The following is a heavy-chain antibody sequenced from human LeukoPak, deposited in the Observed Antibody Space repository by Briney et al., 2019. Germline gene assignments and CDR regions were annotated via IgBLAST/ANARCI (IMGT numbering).Heavy chain of an antibody. CDR1: GFIASSNY. D-gene: IGHD3-3*01. J-gene: IGHJ4*02. V-gene: IGHV3-53*01. CDR2: IYSGGST. Sequence: GGSLRLTCVVSGFIASSNYMSWVRQAPGKGLEWISLIYSGGSTYYADSVMGRFTISRDSSKTTLFLQMSSLRAEDTAVYYCATGGRSGVALEQWGQGTLVTVSS. CDR3: ATGGRSGVALEQ.